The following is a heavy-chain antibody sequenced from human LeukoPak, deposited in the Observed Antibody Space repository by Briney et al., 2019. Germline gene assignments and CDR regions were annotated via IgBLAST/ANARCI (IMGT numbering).Heavy chain of an antibody. D-gene: IGHD2-15*01. V-gene: IGHV3-33*06. Sequence: PGRSLRLSCAASGFTFSSYGMHWVRQAPGKGLEWVAVIWYDGSNKYYADSVKGRFTISRDNSKNTLYLQMNSLRAEDTAFYYCAKESTVRAAREIDYCGQGTLVIVSS. CDR2: IWYDGSNK. CDR3: AKESTVRAAREIDY. CDR1: GFTFSSYG. J-gene: IGHJ4*02.